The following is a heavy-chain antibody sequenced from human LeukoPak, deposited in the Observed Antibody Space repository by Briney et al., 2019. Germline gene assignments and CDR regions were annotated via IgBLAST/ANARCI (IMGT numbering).Heavy chain of an antibody. CDR3: ARDLSVTTRAWIDY. CDR1: GYTFTSYY. Sequence: ASVKVSCKASGYTFTSYYIHWVRQAPGQGLEWMGIINPSGGSTSYAQKFKRRVTMNRDTSTSKVYMELSSLRSEDTAVYYCARDLSVTTRAWIDYWGQGTLVTVSS. V-gene: IGHV1-46*01. J-gene: IGHJ4*02. D-gene: IGHD4-17*01. CDR2: INPSGGST.